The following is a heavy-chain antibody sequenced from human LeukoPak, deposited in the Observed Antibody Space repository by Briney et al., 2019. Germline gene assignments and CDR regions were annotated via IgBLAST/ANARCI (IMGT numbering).Heavy chain of an antibody. CDR3: ARDVYCSSTSCYEAADYGYVDH. CDR1: GGTFISYA. J-gene: IGHJ4*02. V-gene: IGHV1-69*13. D-gene: IGHD2-2*01. Sequence: ASVKVSCKASGGTFISYAIGWVRQAPGQGLEWMGGIIPIFGTANYVQKFQGRVTITADESTITAYMELSSLRSEDTAVYYCARDVYCSSTSCYEAADYGYVDHCGQGTLVTVSS. CDR2: IIPIFGTA.